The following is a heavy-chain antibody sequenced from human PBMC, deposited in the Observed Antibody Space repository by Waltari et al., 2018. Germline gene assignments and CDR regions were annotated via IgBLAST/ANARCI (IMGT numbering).Heavy chain of an antibody. Sequence: EVHLLECGGGLVQPGGSLRLSCADSGFSFITYDMSWVRQAPGKGLEWVLSVYCGGRTDYADSVKVRFIISRADSKSTLYLQMSSLRPDDTAVYYCASLGRGLDHWGQGTLVTVSA. J-gene: IGHJ4*02. CDR1: GFSFITYD. CDR2: VYCGGRT. D-gene: IGHD2-15*01. CDR3: ASLGRGLDH. V-gene: IGHV3-23*03.